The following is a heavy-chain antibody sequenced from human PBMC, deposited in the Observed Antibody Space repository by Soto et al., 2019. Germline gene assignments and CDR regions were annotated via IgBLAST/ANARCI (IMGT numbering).Heavy chain of an antibody. CDR3: ARSITYYDILTGYSPYYYCMDV. Sequence: PGGCLRLSCAAAGFTFSSYAMHWVRQAPGKGLEWVAVISYDGSNKYYADSVKGRFTISRDNSKNTLYLQMNSLRAEDTAVHYCARSITYYDILTGYSPYYYCMDVWGQLTTVTACS. V-gene: IGHV3-30-3*01. D-gene: IGHD3-9*01. J-gene: IGHJ6*02. CDR2: ISYDGSNK. CDR1: GFTFSSYA.